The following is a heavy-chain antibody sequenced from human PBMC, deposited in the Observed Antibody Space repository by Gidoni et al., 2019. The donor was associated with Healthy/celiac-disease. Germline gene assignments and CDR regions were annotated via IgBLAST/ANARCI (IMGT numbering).Heavy chain of an antibody. CDR1: GGSISSYY. D-gene: IGHD6-13*01. V-gene: IGHV4-59*01. J-gene: IGHJ4*02. CDR2: IYYSGST. CDR3: ARAEGIAAAGTFVFDY. Sequence: QVQLQESGPGLVKPSETLSLTCTVSGGSISSYYWSWIRQPPGKGLEWIGYIYYSGSTNYNPSLKRCVTILVDTAKNQFSLKLSSVTAADTAVYYCARAEGIAAAGTFVFDYWGQGTLVTVSS.